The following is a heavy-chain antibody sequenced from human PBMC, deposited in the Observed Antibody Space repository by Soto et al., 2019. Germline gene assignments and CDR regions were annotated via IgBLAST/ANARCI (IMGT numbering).Heavy chain of an antibody. Sequence: QVRLLQSGAEVKKHGASVKVSCKASGYIFTNYYIPWVRQATGKGLEWMAIINPNGGSTNYAQKFQGRIPYTRNTATSTGYMDLSGLTSEDTAVYYGERGLYSGDKWRQGPLVTVSS. CDR1: GYIFTNYY. CDR2: INPNGGST. D-gene: IGHD2-21*01. CDR3: ERGLYSGDK. V-gene: IGHV1-46*01. J-gene: IGHJ4*02.